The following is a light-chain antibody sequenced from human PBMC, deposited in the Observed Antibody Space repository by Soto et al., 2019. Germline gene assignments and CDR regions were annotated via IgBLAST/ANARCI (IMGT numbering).Light chain of an antibody. Sequence: ENVLTQSPGTLSLSPWERATLSCRASQTVSSYLTWYQQRPGQAPRLLISGASRRATGIPDRFSGSGSGTDFTLTISRLEPEDFALYYCQQYGTSPNTFGQGTRLEIK. V-gene: IGKV3-20*01. CDR1: QTVSSY. J-gene: IGKJ5*01. CDR3: QQYGTSPNT. CDR2: GAS.